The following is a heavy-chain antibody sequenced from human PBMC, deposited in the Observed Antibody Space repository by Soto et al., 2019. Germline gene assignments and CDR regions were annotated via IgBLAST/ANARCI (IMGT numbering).Heavy chain of an antibody. D-gene: IGHD3-10*01. J-gene: IGHJ4*02. CDR1: GFTFSSYA. Sequence: EVQLLESGGGLVQPGGSLRLSCAASGFTFSSYAMSWVRQAPGKGLEWVSAISGSGGSTYYAESVKGRLNICRDNSKNTLYMQMNSLRAEDTAVYYCENNNDRGIINYFDYWGQGTLVTVSS. CDR2: ISGSGGST. V-gene: IGHV3-23*01. CDR3: ENNNDRGIINYFDY.